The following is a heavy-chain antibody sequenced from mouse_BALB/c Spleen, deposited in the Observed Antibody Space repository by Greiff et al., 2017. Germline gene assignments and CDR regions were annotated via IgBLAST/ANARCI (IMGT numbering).Heavy chain of an antibody. CDR3: ARLGFGSSFFDY. Sequence: EVKLMESGGGLVQPGGSRKLSCAASGFTFSSFGMHWVRQAPEKGLEWVAYISSGSSTIYYADTVKGRFTISRDNPKNTLFLQMTSLRSEDTAMYYCARLGFGSSFFDYWGQGTTLTVSS. CDR2: ISSGSSTI. V-gene: IGHV5-17*02. D-gene: IGHD1-1*01. J-gene: IGHJ2*01. CDR1: GFTFSSFG.